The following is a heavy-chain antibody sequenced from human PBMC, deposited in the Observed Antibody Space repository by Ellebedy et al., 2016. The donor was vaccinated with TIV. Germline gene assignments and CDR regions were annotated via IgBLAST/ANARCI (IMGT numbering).Heavy chain of an antibody. CDR1: GFTFDDYA. J-gene: IGHJ5*02. D-gene: IGHD1-26*01. CDR3: AKKGELLGWFDP. V-gene: IGHV3-9*01. CDR2: ISWNSGSI. Sequence: SLKISXAASGFTFDDYAMHWVRQAPGKGLEWVSGISWNSGSIGYADSVKGRFTISRDNAKNSLYLQMNSLRAEDTAVYYCAKKGELLGWFDPWGQGTLVTVSS.